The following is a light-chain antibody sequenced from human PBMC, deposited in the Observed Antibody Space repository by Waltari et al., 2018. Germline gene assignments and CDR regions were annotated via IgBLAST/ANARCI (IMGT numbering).Light chain of an antibody. V-gene: IGLV6-57*04. CDR3: QSYDDNNRRV. J-gene: IGLJ3*02. CDR1: SGSIGSNY. CDR2: ENN. Sequence: NFMLTQPHSVSESPGKTVTISCTRTSGSIGSNYVQWYQQRPGSAPTTVIYENNKRPSGVPDRFSCSVDSSSNSASLTISGLKTEDEADYYCQSYDDNNRRVFGGGTKLTVL.